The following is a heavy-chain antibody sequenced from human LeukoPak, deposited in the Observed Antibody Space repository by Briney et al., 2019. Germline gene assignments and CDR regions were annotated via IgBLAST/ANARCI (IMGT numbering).Heavy chain of an antibody. CDR3: VRDRSARYLDY. V-gene: IGHV3-33*01. CDR2: IWYDGSNK. Sequence: PGRSLRLSCAASGFTFRNHGMHWVCQAPDKGLEWVAVIWYDGSNKYYGGSVKGRFTISRDNSKNMLYLQINSLRAEDTAVYFCVRDRSARYLDYWGQGTLVTVSS. CDR1: GFTFRNHG. J-gene: IGHJ4*02.